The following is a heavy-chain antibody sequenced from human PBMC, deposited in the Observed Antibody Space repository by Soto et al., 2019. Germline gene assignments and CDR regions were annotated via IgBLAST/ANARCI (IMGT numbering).Heavy chain of an antibody. CDR3: ARGGRAARFLLGY. V-gene: IGHV1-46*02. Sequence: QVQLVQSGAEVKKPGASVKVSCKPSGYTFNSYYMPWVRQAPGQGLEWMAIMNPSVSDIIYAQNLQCRIAMTRDTATNTVYMELSSLRSEDTAVYYGARGGRAARFLLGYWGQGTLVTVSS. CDR1: GYTFNSYY. D-gene: IGHD6-6*01. CDR2: MNPSVSDI. J-gene: IGHJ4*02.